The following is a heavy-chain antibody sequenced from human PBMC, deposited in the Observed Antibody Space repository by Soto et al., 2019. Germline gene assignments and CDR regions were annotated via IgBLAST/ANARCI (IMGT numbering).Heavy chain of an antibody. V-gene: IGHV3-33*01. CDR3: ARDFSMVIVAPGY. J-gene: IGHJ4*02. CDR1: GFTVSSYA. CDR2: IWYDGSNT. D-gene: IGHD5-12*01. Sequence: GGSPRLSCAASGFTVSSYAMHWVRQAPGKGLEWVGFIWYDGSNTFYAESVKGRFTISRDNSKNTVYLQINALRAEDTAVYYCARDFSMVIVAPGYWGQGTLVTVSS.